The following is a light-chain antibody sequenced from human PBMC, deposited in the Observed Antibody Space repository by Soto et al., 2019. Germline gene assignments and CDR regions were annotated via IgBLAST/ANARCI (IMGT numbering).Light chain of an antibody. J-gene: IGLJ1*01. CDR2: DDN. CDR3: QAYDSSLSAPYV. Sequence: QAVVTQPHSVSGAPGQRVTVSCTGSSSNIGAGYGVHWYQHVPGTAPKLLISDDNNRPSGVPDRYFASKYGPSASLAIAGLQADDEADYYCQAYDSSLSAPYVFGTGTKVTVL. V-gene: IGLV1-40*01. CDR1: SSNIGAGYG.